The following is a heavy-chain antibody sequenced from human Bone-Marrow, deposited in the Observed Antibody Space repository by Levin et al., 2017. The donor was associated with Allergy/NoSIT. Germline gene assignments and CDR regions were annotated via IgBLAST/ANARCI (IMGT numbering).Heavy chain of an antibody. J-gene: IGHJ4*02. CDR2: IYYSGST. V-gene: IGHV4-61*01. CDR1: GGSVSSGSYY. Sequence: SQTLSLTCTVSGGSVSSGSYYWSWIRQPPGKGLEWIGYIYYSGSTNYNPSLKSRVTISVDTSKNQFSLKLSSVTAADTAVYYCASNYCSGGSCYSIYFDYWGQGTLVTVSS. CDR3: ASNYCSGGSCYSIYFDY. D-gene: IGHD2-15*01.